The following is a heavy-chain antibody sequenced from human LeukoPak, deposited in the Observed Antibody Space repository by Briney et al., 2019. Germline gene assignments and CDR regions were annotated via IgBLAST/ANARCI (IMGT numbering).Heavy chain of an antibody. CDR2: IYSGGST. J-gene: IGHJ6*02. CDR1: GFTFSSYV. V-gene: IGHV3-53*01. CDR3: ARDGPAGSGWYYHYYHGMDV. Sequence: GGSLRLSCAASGFTFSSYVMSWVRQAPGKGLEWVSVIYSGGSTYYADSVKGRFTISRDNSKNTLYLQMNSLRAEDTAVYYCARDGPAGSGWYYHYYHGMDVWGQGTTVTVSS. D-gene: IGHD6-19*01.